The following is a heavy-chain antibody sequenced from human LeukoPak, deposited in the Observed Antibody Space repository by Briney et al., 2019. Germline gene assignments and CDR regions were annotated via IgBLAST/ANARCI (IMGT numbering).Heavy chain of an antibody. CDR1: GLTFSSHW. CDR2: IASDGSST. V-gene: IGHV3-74*01. J-gene: IGHJ4*02. D-gene: IGHD4-23*01. Sequence: GGSLRLSCAASGLTFSSHWMHWVRQAPGKGLVWVSRIASDGSSTTYADSVKGRFSISRDNAKNTLYLQMNSLRVEDTAVYYCARGRPHGNDYWGQGTLVTVSS. CDR3: ARGRPHGNDY.